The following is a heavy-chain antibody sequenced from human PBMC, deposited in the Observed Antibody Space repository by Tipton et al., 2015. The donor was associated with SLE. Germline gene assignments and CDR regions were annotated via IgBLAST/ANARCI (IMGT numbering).Heavy chain of an antibody. Sequence: TLSLTCTVSGGSISSSSYYWGWIRQPPGKGLEWIGSIYYSGSTYYNPSLKSRVTISVDTSKNQFSLKLSSVTAADTAVYYCAREPYYYDSSGYYHDGYFDYWGQGTLVTVSS. V-gene: IGHV4-39*07. CDR1: GGSISSSSYY. CDR3: AREPYYYDSSGYYHDGYFDY. D-gene: IGHD3-22*01. J-gene: IGHJ4*02. CDR2: IYYSGST.